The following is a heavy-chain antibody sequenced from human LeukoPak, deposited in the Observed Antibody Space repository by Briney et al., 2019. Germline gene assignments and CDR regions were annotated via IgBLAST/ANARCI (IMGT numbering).Heavy chain of an antibody. CDR2: ISGDGGST. CDR1: GFTFDDYA. J-gene: IGHJ4*02. CDR3: AKDLEYSSSWYESSTYFDY. V-gene: IGHV3-43*02. D-gene: IGHD6-13*01. Sequence: GGSLRLSCAAPGFTFDDYAMHWVRQAPGKGLEWVSLISGDGGSTYYADSVKGRFTISRDNSKNSLYLQMNSLRTEDTALYYCAKDLEYSSSWYESSTYFDYWGRGTLVSVSS.